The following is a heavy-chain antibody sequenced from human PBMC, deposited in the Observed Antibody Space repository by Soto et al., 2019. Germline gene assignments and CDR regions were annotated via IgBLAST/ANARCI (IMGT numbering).Heavy chain of an antibody. CDR1: GFTFSSYW. D-gene: IGHD3-10*01. Sequence: EVPLVESGGGLVQPGGSLRLSCAASGFTFSSYWMHWVRQAPGKGLVWVSRINSDGSSTSYADSVKGRFTISRDNAKNTLYLQMNSLRAEDTAVYYCARGPTGYYGSGSLDYWGQGTLVTVSS. CDR3: ARGPTGYYGSGSLDY. CDR2: INSDGSST. J-gene: IGHJ4*02. V-gene: IGHV3-74*01.